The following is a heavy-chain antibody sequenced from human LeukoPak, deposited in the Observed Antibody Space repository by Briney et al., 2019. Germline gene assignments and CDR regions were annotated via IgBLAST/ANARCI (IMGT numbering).Heavy chain of an antibody. Sequence: GASVEVSCKVSGYTLTELSMHWVRQAPGKGLEWMGGFDPGDGETIYAQKFQGRVTMTEDTSTDTAYMELSSLRSEDTAVYYCATYYYGSGSYYTVNWFDPWGQGTLVTVSS. CDR2: FDPGDGET. V-gene: IGHV1-24*01. J-gene: IGHJ5*02. CDR1: GYTLTELS. D-gene: IGHD3-10*01. CDR3: ATYYYGSGSYYTVNWFDP.